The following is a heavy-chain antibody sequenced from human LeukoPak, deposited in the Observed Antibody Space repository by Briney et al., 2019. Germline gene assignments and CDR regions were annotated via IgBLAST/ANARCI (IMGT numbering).Heavy chain of an antibody. CDR1: SGSISSSYW. J-gene: IGHJ6*02. CDR3: ARDFRERRGITGPHGMDV. Sequence: PSETLSLTCAVSSGSISSSYWWSWVRPPPGEGLEWIGEIYHSGSTNYNPSLKSRVTISIDKSKNQFSLRLSSVTAADTAVYYCARDFRERRGITGPHGMDVWGQGTTVTVSS. V-gene: IGHV4-4*02. D-gene: IGHD1-20*01. CDR2: IYHSGST.